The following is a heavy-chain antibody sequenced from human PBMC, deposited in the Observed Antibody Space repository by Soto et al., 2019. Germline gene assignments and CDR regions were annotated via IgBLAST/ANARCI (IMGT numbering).Heavy chain of an antibody. D-gene: IGHD1-7*01. CDR1: GGSISSGDYY. V-gene: IGHV4-30-4*01. CDR3: ARDTSTTGPNWFDP. J-gene: IGHJ5*02. Sequence: QVQLQESGPGLVKPSQTLSLTCTVSGGSISSGDYYWSWIRQPPGKGLEWIGYIYYSGSTYYNTTLKSRVTISVDPSKNQFSLKLSSVTAADTAVYYCARDTSTTGPNWFDPWGQGTLVTVSS. CDR2: IYYSGST.